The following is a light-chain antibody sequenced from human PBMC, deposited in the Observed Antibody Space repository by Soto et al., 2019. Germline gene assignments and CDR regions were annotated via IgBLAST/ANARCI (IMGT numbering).Light chain of an antibody. Sequence: EIVLTQSPVTLSLSPGERATLSCRASQSVSSRLAWYQQKPGQAPRLLIYGVSNRATGIPARFSGSGSGTVFTLTISSLEPEDFAVYYCQQRDYWQVTFGQGTRLEI. CDR2: GVS. J-gene: IGKJ5*01. CDR3: QQRDYWQVT. CDR1: QSVSSR. V-gene: IGKV3-11*01.